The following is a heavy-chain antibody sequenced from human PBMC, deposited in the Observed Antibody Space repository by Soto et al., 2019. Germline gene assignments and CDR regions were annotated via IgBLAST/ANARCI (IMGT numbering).Heavy chain of an antibody. D-gene: IGHD4-4*01. CDR1: GYTFTNYA. Sequence: QVQLVQSGAEVKKPGASVKVSCKASGYTFTNYAMHWVRQAPGQRLEWMGWINAGNGNTKYSQKFQGRVTITRDTSASTAYMELSSLRSEDTAVYYCARDRYSNYSYSYYMDVWGKGTTVTVSS. V-gene: IGHV1-3*01. J-gene: IGHJ6*03. CDR3: ARDRYSNYSYSYYMDV. CDR2: INAGNGNT.